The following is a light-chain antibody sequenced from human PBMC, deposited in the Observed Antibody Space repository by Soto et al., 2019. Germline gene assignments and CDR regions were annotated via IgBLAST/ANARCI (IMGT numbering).Light chain of an antibody. Sequence: EIVMTQSPGTLSVSPGERATLSCRASQSVTTSLAWYQQKTGQPPRLLIYDASTRATGLPARFSGSGSGTDFTLTISSLEPEDFAVYYCQQRSNWPITFGQGTRLEIK. CDR3: QQRSNWPIT. CDR1: QSVTTS. V-gene: IGKV3-11*01. CDR2: DAS. J-gene: IGKJ5*01.